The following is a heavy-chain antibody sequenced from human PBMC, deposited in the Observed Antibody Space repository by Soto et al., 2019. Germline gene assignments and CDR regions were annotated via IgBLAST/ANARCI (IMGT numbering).Heavy chain of an antibody. CDR2: ISGIRDYI. CDR3: AREGVHNYNEYYFDY. CDR1: GFTFSYYA. J-gene: IGHJ4*02. Sequence: LRLSCAASGFTFSYYALHWVRRAPGKGLEWVSSISGIRDYIRYADSVKGRFTISRDNAKTSLYLQMNSLTAEDTAVYYCAREGVHNYNEYYFDYWGQRTLVTVSS. V-gene: IGHV3-21*06. D-gene: IGHD3-22*01.